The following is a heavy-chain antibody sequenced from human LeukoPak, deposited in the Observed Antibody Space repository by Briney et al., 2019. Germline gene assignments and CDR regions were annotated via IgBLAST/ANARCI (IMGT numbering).Heavy chain of an antibody. CDR3: AKGGDLDY. CDR1: GFTLSSYW. Sequence: PGGSLRLSCAASGFTLSSYWMSWVRQAPGKGLEWVANIKQDGSEKYYVDSVKGRFTISRDNAKNSLYLQMNSLRAEDTAVYYCAKGGDLDYWGQGTLVTVSS. CDR2: IKQDGSEK. J-gene: IGHJ4*02. D-gene: IGHD3-16*01. V-gene: IGHV3-7*01.